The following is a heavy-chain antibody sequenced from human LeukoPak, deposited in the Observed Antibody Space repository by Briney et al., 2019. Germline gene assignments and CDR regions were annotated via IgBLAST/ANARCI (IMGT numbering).Heavy chain of an antibody. J-gene: IGHJ4*02. D-gene: IGHD2/OR15-2a*01. CDR3: AKLSIRTFVRARSQFDY. V-gene: IGHV4-39*01. CDR2: MYYTGST. CDR1: GGSITSNTYY. Sequence: SETLSLTCTVSGGSITSNTYYWGWVRQPPGKGLEWLGHMYYTGSTYHNPSLKSRVTTSVDTSKKQFSLKLTSVTASDTAVYYCAKLSIRTFVRARSQFDYWGQGTLVTVSS.